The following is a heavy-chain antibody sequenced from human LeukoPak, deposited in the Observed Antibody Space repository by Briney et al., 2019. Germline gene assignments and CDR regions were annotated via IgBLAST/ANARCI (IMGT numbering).Heavy chain of an antibody. Sequence: PGGSLRLSCAASGFALSSYWMHWVRQAPGQGLVWVSRINSDGRSTSYADSVKGRFTISRDSAKNTLYLQMNSLRDEDTTVYYCARAKTGTTELLDYWGQGTLVTVSS. V-gene: IGHV3-74*01. J-gene: IGHJ4*02. CDR3: ARAKTGTTELLDY. CDR2: INSDGRST. D-gene: IGHD1-1*01. CDR1: GFALSSYW.